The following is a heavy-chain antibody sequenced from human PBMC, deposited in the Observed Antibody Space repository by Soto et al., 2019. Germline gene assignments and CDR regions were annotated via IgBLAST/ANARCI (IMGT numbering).Heavy chain of an antibody. Sequence: ASVKVSCKASGYTFTSYDFNWLRQATGQGLEWMGWMNPNSGNTGYAQKFQGRVTMTRNTSISTVYMELSSLRSEDTAVYYCARAFVYSSSWYINWFDPWGQGTLVTVSS. CDR1: GYTFTSYD. CDR2: MNPNSGNT. D-gene: IGHD6-13*01. J-gene: IGHJ5*02. V-gene: IGHV1-8*01. CDR3: ARAFVYSSSWYINWFDP.